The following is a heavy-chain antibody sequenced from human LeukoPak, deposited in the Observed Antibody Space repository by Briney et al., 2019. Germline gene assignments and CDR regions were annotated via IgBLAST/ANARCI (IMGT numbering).Heavy chain of an antibody. V-gene: IGHV4-39*07. D-gene: IGHD2-15*01. Sequence: AETLSLTCTVSGGSISSSSYYWGWIRQPPGKGLEWIGEINHSGSTNYNPSLKSRVTISVDTSKNQFSLKLSSVTAADTAVYYCAREHIVVVVAAYFDYWGQGTLVTVSS. CDR2: INHSGST. J-gene: IGHJ4*02. CDR3: AREHIVVVVAAYFDY. CDR1: GGSISSSSYY.